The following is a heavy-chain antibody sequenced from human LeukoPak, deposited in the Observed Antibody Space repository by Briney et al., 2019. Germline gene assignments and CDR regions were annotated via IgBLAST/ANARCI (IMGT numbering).Heavy chain of an antibody. D-gene: IGHD4-23*01. CDR3: ARRAGVTRTSHYFDY. Sequence: PSETLALTCTVSGGSIRRCYWSWIRQPPGKGLEWSVYSYYSGSTNYNPSLNSQVTISVDTSKNQFSLKLSSVTAADTAVYHCARRAGVTRTSHYFDYWGQGPLVTVSS. J-gene: IGHJ4*02. CDR2: SYYSGST. V-gene: IGHV4-59*01. CDR1: GGSIRRCY.